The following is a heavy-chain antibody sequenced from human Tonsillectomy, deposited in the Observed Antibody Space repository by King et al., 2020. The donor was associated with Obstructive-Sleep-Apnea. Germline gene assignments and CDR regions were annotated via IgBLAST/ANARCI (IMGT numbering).Heavy chain of an antibody. V-gene: IGHV3-7*03. J-gene: IGHJ4*02. D-gene: IGHD3-16*02. CDR3: ARVGYDDVWGSYHSDY. CDR1: GFTFSSFW. Sequence: VQLVESGGGLVQPGGSLRLSCAASGFTFSSFWMNWVRQAPGKGLEWVANIRQDGSEKYYVDFLKGRFTISRDNAKNSLFLQMNSLRAEDTAVYYCARVGYDDVWGSYHSDYWGQGTLVTVSS. CDR2: IRQDGSEK.